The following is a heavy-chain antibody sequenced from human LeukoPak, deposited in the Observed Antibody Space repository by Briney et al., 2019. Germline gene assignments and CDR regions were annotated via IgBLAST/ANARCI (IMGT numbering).Heavy chain of an antibody. Sequence: PGGSLRLSCAASGFTFSDHHMTWIRQAPGQGLEWISYISGDGETIYFTDSVKGRFSVSRDNAKISLYLQMDRLRVDDTAVYYCARTYGYYYYFLDVWGKGSTV. J-gene: IGHJ6*03. CDR2: ISGDGETI. CDR3: ARTYGYYYYFLDV. V-gene: IGHV3-11*01. D-gene: IGHD3-10*01. CDR1: GFTFSDHH.